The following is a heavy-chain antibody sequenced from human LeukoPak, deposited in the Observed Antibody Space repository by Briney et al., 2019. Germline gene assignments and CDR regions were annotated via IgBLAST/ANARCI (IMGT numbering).Heavy chain of an antibody. Sequence: GGSLRLSCAASGFTFSSYAMSWVRQAPGKGLEWVSATSGSGGSTYYADSVKGRFTISRDNSKSTLYLQMNSLRAEDTAVYYCANPFSTPRSNYYIDVWGKGTTVTVSS. CDR2: TSGSGGST. J-gene: IGHJ6*03. D-gene: IGHD2-2*01. V-gene: IGHV3-23*01. CDR1: GFTFSSYA. CDR3: ANPFSTPRSNYYIDV.